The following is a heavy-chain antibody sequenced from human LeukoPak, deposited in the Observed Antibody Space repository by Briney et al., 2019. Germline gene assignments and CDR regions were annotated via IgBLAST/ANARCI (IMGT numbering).Heavy chain of an antibody. CDR3: ARGNLVVVPAANRAYSYMDV. CDR2: ITHSGNT. D-gene: IGHD2-2*01. V-gene: IGHV4-34*01. J-gene: IGHJ6*03. Sequence: KPSETLSLTCALYGGSLSGFHWTWIRQPPGKGLEWIGEITHSGNTDYNPSPKSRVTMSLDTSKTQFSLKLSSVTAADTAVYYCARGNLVVVPAANRAYSYMDVWGKGTTVTVSS. CDR1: GGSLSGFH.